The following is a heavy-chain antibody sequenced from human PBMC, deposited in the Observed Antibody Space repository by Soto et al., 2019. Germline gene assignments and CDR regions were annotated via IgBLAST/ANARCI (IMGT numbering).Heavy chain of an antibody. CDR3: ARETEDWLDP. V-gene: IGHV1-46*01. Sequence: ASVKVSCKASGYTFISYNIHWVRQAPGQGLEWMGIINPRSGSTTFAQNFQGRVTVTGDTSTSTVYMELSSLRSEDTAVYFCARETEDWLDPWGQGTMVTVYS. CDR2: INPRSGST. J-gene: IGHJ5*02. CDR1: GYTFISYN.